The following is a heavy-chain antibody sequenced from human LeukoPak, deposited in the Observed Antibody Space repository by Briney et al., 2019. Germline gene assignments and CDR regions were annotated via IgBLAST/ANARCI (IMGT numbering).Heavy chain of an antibody. CDR3: AKYTIFGVVIITFDY. V-gene: IGHV3-23*01. J-gene: IGHJ4*02. Sequence: GGSLRLSCAASGFTFSSYAMSWVRQAPGKGLEWVSAISGSGGSTYYADSVKGRFTISRDNSKNTLYLQMNSLRAEDTAVYYCAKYTIFGVVIITFDYWGQGTLVTVSS. CDR1: GFTFSSYA. D-gene: IGHD3-3*01. CDR2: ISGSGGST.